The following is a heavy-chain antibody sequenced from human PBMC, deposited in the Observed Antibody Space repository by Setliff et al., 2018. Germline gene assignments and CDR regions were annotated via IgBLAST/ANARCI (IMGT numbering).Heavy chain of an antibody. J-gene: IGHJ4*02. CDR3: ASWYYDFWSGYYIPGYFDY. Sequence: LSLTCAVYGGSFSGYYWSWIRQPPGKGLEWIGEINHSGSTNYNPSLKSRVTISVDTSKNQFSLKLSSVTAADTAVYYCASWYYDFWSGYYIPGYFDYWGQGTLVTVSS. CDR1: GGSFSGYY. V-gene: IGHV4-34*01. CDR2: INHSGST. D-gene: IGHD3-3*01.